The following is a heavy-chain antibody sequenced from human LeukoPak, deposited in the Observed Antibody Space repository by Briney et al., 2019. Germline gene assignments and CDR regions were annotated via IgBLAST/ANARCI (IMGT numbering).Heavy chain of an antibody. CDR2: IYYSGST. CDR3: ARDSLRYYDSSGSIDY. D-gene: IGHD3-22*01. J-gene: IGHJ4*02. Sequence: SETLSLTCTVSGGSISSGGYYWSWIRQHPGKGLEWIEYIYYSGSTYYNPSLKSRVTISVDTSKNQFSLKLSSVTAADTAVYYCARDSLRYYDSSGSIDYWGQGTLVTVSS. V-gene: IGHV4-31*03. CDR1: GGSISSGGYY.